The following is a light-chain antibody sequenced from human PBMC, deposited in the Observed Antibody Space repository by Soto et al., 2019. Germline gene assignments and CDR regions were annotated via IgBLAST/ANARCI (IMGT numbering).Light chain of an antibody. CDR2: DAS. V-gene: IGKV3D-20*02. Sequence: EIVLTQSPGTLSLSPGDRATLSCRASQSVSRSYLGWYQQKPGQAPRLLIHDASSRATGTPARFSGSGSGTDFTLTISSLEPEDFAVYYCQQRSNWPLTFGGGTKVDIK. CDR1: QSVSRSY. J-gene: IGKJ4*01. CDR3: QQRSNWPLT.